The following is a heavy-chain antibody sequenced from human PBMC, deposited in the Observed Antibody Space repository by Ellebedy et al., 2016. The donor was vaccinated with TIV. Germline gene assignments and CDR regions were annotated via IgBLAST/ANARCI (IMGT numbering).Heavy chain of an antibody. Sequence: ASVKVSXXASGYTFTSYYVHWVRQAPGQGLEWMGIINPSGGSTSYAQKFQGRVTMTSDTSTSTVYMELSSLRSEDTAVYYCARGGCTNGVCYRPYYYYYYGMDVWGQGTTVTVSS. J-gene: IGHJ6*02. V-gene: IGHV1-46*01. CDR1: GYTFTSYY. CDR3: ARGGCTNGVCYRPYYYYYYGMDV. D-gene: IGHD2-8*01. CDR2: INPSGGST.